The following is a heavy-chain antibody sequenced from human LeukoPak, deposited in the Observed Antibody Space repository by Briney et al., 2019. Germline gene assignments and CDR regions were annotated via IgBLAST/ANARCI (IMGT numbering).Heavy chain of an antibody. V-gene: IGHV1-69*04. CDR3: ARDLGYSSGWYADY. CDR2: IIPILGIA. J-gene: IGHJ4*02. Sequence: SVKVSCKASGGTFSSYAISWVRQAPGQGLEWMGRIIPILGIANYAQKFQGRVTITADKSTSTAYMELSSLRSEDTAVYYCARDLGYSSGWYADYWGQGTLVTVSS. CDR1: GGTFSSYA. D-gene: IGHD6-19*01.